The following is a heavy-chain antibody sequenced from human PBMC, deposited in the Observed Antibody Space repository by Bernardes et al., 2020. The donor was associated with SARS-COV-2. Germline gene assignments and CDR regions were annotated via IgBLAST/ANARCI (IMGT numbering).Heavy chain of an antibody. CDR3: ARDQGGPLNYYYYYGMDV. Sequence: GGSLRLSCAASGFTFSSYGMHWVRQAPGKGLEWVAVIWYDGSNKYYADSVKGRFTISRDNSKNTLYLQMNSLRAEDTAVYYCARDQGGPLNYYYYYGMDVWGQGITVTVSS. J-gene: IGHJ6*02. CDR1: GFTFSSYG. D-gene: IGHD1-26*01. CDR2: IWYDGSNK. V-gene: IGHV3-33*01.